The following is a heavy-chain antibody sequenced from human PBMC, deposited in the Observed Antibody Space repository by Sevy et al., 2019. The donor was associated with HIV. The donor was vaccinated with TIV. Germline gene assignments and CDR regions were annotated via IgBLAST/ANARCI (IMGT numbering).Heavy chain of an antibody. CDR2: IYASGSPI. J-gene: IGHJ6*02. Sequence: GGSLRLSCEGSGFTFRSYEMNWVRQAPGKGLEWISYIYASGSPISYSDSVRGRFTISRDDAKNSLYLQMDDLRVDDSATYYCARKVGYYYYYGMDVWGQGTTVTVSS. V-gene: IGHV3-48*03. CDR3: ARKVGYYYYYGMDV. CDR1: GFTFRSYE.